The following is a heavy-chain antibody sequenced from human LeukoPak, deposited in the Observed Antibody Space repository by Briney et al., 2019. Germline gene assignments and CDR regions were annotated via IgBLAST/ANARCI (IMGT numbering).Heavy chain of an antibody. D-gene: IGHD1-26*01. CDR3: AKFSGSYYYYYAMDV. Sequence: PRGSLRLSCAASGFTVSSNYMSWVRQAPGKGLEWVANIKNDGSKKYYVDSVKGRFTISRDNSKNTLYLQMDGLGAENTAVYYCAKFSGSYYYYYAMDVWGQGTTVTVSS. V-gene: IGHV3-7*03. CDR1: GFTVSSNY. CDR2: IKNDGSKK. J-gene: IGHJ6*02.